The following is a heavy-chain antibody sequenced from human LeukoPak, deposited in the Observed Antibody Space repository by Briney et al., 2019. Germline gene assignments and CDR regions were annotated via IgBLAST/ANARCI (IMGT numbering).Heavy chain of an antibody. V-gene: IGHV4-34*01. D-gene: IGHD3-3*01. CDR3: ARGNDFWSGYPNWFDP. Sequence: SETLSLTCAVYGGSFSGYYWSWIRQPPGKGLEWIGEINHSGSTNYNPSLKSRVTISVDMSKNQFSLKLSSVTAADTAVYYCARGNDFWSGYPNWFDPWGQGTLVTVSS. CDR1: GGSFSGYY. J-gene: IGHJ5*02. CDR2: INHSGST.